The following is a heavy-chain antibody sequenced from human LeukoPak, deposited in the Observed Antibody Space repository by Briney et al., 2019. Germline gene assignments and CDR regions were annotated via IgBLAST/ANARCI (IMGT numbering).Heavy chain of an antibody. CDR3: ARYHRGSYYFDY. Sequence: SETLSLTCTVSGVSISSYYWSWIRQPPGKGLEWIGYIYYSGSINYNPSLKSRVTISVDTSKNQLSLKLSSVTAADTAVYYCARYHRGSYYFDYWGQGTLVTVSS. CDR2: IYYSGSI. D-gene: IGHD1-26*01. J-gene: IGHJ4*02. V-gene: IGHV4-59*01. CDR1: GVSISSYY.